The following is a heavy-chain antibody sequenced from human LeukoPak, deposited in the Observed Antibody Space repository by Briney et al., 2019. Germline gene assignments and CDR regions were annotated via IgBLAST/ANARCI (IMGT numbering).Heavy chain of an antibody. CDR3: ARMDTAMSYDWFDP. Sequence: PSQTLSLTCTVSGGSIRSGSFYWSWIRQPAGKGLEWIGRIYTSGTTSYNPSLKSRVTISVDTSKNQFSLKLSSVTAADTAVYYCARMDTAMSYDWFDPWGQGTLVTVSS. CDR1: GGSIRSGSFY. D-gene: IGHD5-18*01. CDR2: IYTSGTT. J-gene: IGHJ5*02. V-gene: IGHV4-61*02.